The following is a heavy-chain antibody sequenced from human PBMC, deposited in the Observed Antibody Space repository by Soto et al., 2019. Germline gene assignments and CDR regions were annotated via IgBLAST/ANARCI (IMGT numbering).Heavy chain of an antibody. CDR3: AHHGQYSFDY. D-gene: IGHD2-15*01. CDR1: GFSLSTSGVG. V-gene: IGHV2-5*02. J-gene: IGHJ4*02. Sequence: QITLKESGPTLVKPTQTLTLTCTFSGFSLSTSGVGVGWIRQPPGKALEWLALIYWDDDKRYSPSLKSRHTITKDTSKYQVVLTMTNMDSVDTATYYCAHHGQYSFDYRGQGTLVTLSS. CDR2: IYWDDDK.